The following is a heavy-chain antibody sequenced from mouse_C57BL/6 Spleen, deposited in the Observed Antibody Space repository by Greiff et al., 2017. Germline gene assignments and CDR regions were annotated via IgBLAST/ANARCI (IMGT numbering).Heavy chain of an antibody. CDR3: ASPTTLVATDGYAMDY. CDR2: INPNNGGT. CDR1: GYTFTDYY. V-gene: IGHV1-26*01. J-gene: IGHJ4*01. Sequence: VQLQQSGPELVKPGASVKISCKASGYTFTDYYMNWVKQSHGKSLEWIGDINPNNGGTSYNQKFKGKATLTVDKSSSTAYMELRSLTSEDSAVYYCASPTTLVATDGYAMDYWGQGTSVTVSS. D-gene: IGHD1-1*01.